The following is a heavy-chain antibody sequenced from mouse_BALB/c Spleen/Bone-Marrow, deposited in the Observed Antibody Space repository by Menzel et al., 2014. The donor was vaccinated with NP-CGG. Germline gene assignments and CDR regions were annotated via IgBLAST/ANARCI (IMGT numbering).Heavy chain of an antibody. J-gene: IGHJ1*01. Sequence: QVQLQQPGAELVRPGASVKLSCKASGYTFTSYWINWVKQRPGQGLEWIGNIYPSDSYTNYNQKFRDKATLPVDTSSSTADMQLSSPTSEDSAVYYCTRQDYYGNSYWYFDVWGAGTTVTVSS. CDR3: TRQDYYGNSYWYFDV. CDR2: IYPSDSYT. CDR1: GYTFTSYW. D-gene: IGHD1-1*01. V-gene: IGHV1-59*01.